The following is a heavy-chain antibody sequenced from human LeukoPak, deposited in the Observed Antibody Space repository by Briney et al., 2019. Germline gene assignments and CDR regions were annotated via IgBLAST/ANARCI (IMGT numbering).Heavy chain of an antibody. CDR3: ARERRYNWNDELSNTLDY. V-gene: IGHV6-1*01. CDR1: GDRVSSNSAA. CDR2: TYYRFKWYN. Sequence: SQTLSLTSAISGDRVSSNSAAWNWIRRSPSSGLEWLGRTYYRFKWYNDYAVSVKSRITIDPDTSKNQFSLQLNSVTPEDTAVYYCARERRYNWNDELSNTLDYWGQGTLVTVSS. J-gene: IGHJ4*02. D-gene: IGHD1-1*01.